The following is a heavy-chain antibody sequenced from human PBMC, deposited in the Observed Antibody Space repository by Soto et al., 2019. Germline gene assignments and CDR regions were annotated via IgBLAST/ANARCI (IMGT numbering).Heavy chain of an antibody. CDR2: INPSGGST. V-gene: IGHV1-46*01. D-gene: IGHD2-15*01. CDR1: GYTFTSYY. Sequence: QVQLVQSGAEVKKPGASVKVSCKASGYTFTSYYMHWVRQAPGQGLEWIGIINPSGGSTSYAQKCQGRVTMTSDTSTSTVYMELSSRRSEDTAVYYCAREIYCSGGSCYSSYYYYGMDVWGQGTTVTVSS. J-gene: IGHJ6*02. CDR3: AREIYCSGGSCYSSYYYYGMDV.